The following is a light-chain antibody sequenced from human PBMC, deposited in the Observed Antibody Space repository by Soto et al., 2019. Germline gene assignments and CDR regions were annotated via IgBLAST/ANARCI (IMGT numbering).Light chain of an antibody. J-gene: IGLJ1*01. CDR2: EVS. CDR1: SSDVGGYNY. V-gene: IGLV2-14*01. CDR3: SSYTSSSIDYV. Sequence: HSALTQPASVSGSPGQSITISCTGTSSDVGGYNYVSWYQQHPGKAPKIMIYEVSNRPSGVSNRFSGSKSGNTASLTISGLQAEDEADYYCSSYTSSSIDYVFGTGTKVTVL.